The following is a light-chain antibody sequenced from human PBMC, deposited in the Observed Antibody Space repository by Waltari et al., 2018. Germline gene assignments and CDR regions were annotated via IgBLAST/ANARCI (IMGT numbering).Light chain of an antibody. Sequence: DIQLTQSPSTLSASVGDRVTITCRASQSISSWLAWYQQKPGTAPNLLIYKASILETGVPSRFSGSGSRTEFSLTISSLQPEDFASYYCQHYTAYSASFGQGTKLQIK. V-gene: IGKV1-5*03. CDR1: QSISSW. J-gene: IGKJ2*03. CDR3: QHYTAYSAS. CDR2: KAS.